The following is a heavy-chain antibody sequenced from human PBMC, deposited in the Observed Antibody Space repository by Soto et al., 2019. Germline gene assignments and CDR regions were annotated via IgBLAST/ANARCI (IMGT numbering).Heavy chain of an antibody. CDR2: LYWDDDQ. V-gene: IGHV2-5*02. D-gene: IGHD2-21*02. CDR1: GLSLRTTGVG. Sequence: QVTLKESGPTLVKPTQTLTLTCTVSGLSLRTTGVGVGWVRQPPGKALEWLALLYWDDDQRYSPSLRSRLTIAKDISEKQVVLTMTNMVTVDTATYYCVQSRCGGDCLEIYSSHAYNGLDVWGQGTTVTVSS. CDR3: VQSRCGGDCLEIYSSHAYNGLDV. J-gene: IGHJ6*02.